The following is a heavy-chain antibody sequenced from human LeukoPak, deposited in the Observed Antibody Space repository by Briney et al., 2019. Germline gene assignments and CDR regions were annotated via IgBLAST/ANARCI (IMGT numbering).Heavy chain of an antibody. J-gene: IGHJ4*02. V-gene: IGHV3-74*01. CDR3: KRSVDY. CDR1: GFTFSSNW. CDR2: ISGDGSTI. Sequence: GGSLRLSCAASGFTFSSNWMHWVRQVPGKGLVWVSRISGDGSTIDYADSVRARFTIYRDNAKTTVYLQMNSLRAEDTAVHYCKRSVDYWGQGTLVTVSS.